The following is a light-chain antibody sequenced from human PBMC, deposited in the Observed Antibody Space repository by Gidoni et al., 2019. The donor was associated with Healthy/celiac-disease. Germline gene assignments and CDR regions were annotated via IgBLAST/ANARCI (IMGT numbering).Light chain of an antibody. Sequence: DIVMTQSPDSLAVSLGERATINCKSSQSVLYSSNNKNYLAWYQQKPGQPPKLLIYWASTRESGDPDRFSGSGSGTDFTLTISSLQAEDVAVYYCQHYYSTPYTFGQGTKLEIK. CDR3: QHYYSTPYT. CDR1: QSVLYSSNNKNY. J-gene: IGKJ2*01. CDR2: WAS. V-gene: IGKV4-1*01.